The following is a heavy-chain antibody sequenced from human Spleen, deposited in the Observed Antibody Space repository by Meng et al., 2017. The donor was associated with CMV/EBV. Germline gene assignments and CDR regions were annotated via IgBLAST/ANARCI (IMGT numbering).Heavy chain of an antibody. D-gene: IGHD2-2*01. CDR2: ISGSGGST. J-gene: IGHJ6*02. Sequence: GESLKISCSVSGFAVNKKYMSWVRQAPGKGLEWVSTISGSGGSTFYADSVKGRFTISRDNSKNTLYLQMDSLRAEDTAVCYCAKALGSASPRGMDVWGQGTTVTVSS. V-gene: IGHV3-23*01. CDR1: GFAVNKKY. CDR3: AKALGSASPRGMDV.